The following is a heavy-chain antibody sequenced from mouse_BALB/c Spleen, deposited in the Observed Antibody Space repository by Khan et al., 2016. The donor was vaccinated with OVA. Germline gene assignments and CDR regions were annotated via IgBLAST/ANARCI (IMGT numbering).Heavy chain of an antibody. Sequence: QIQLVQSGPELKKPGETVKISCKASGYTFTNYGMNWVKQAPGKGLKWMGWINTYSGEPTYADDFKGRSAFSLEPSASTAYLQIKNLKNEDTATYFCARSNSYWYFDVWGAGPTVTVSS. CDR1: GYTFTNYG. CDR2: INTYSGEP. CDR3: ARSNSYWYFDV. D-gene: IGHD4-1*02. V-gene: IGHV9-3-1*01. J-gene: IGHJ1*01.